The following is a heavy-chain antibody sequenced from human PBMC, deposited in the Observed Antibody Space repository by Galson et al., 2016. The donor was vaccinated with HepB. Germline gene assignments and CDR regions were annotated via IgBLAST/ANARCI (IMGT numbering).Heavy chain of an antibody. CDR1: GLPFNTYE. CDR3: ARIRRGGPFDM. CDR2: ISNTGRSV. V-gene: IGHV3-48*03. Sequence: SLRLSCAAAGLPFNTYEMNWVRQAPGKGLEWISYISNTGRSVYYADSVEGRFTISRDNAKNSLNLQMNSLRAEDTGVYYCARIRRGGPFDMWGQGTMVTDSS. D-gene: IGHD3-10*01. J-gene: IGHJ3*02.